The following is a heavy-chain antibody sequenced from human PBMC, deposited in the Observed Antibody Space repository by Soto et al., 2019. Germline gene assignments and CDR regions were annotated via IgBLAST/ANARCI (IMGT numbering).Heavy chain of an antibody. CDR3: ARDDEGGSDCDLGY. D-gene: IGHD1-26*01. J-gene: IGHJ4*02. CDR1: GFTFSSHA. Sequence: QVQLVESGGGVVQPGRSLRLSCAVSGFTFSSHAMHWVRQAPGKGLEWVTLISSDGSNKYYADSVKGRFTTSRDNSKNTMYLQMNSLRVEDTAVYYCARDDEGGSDCDLGYWGQGALVTXSS. V-gene: IGHV3-30-3*01. CDR2: ISSDGSNK.